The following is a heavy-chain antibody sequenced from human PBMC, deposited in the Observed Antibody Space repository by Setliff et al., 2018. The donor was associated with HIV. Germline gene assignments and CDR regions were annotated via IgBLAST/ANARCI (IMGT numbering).Heavy chain of an antibody. V-gene: IGHV1-69*05. CDR2: IIPVFGTT. J-gene: IGHJ4*02. CDR3: ARGKTWLRFLDY. CDR1: GGTFSSYA. D-gene: IGHD5-12*01. Sequence: SVKVSCKASGGTFSSYAISWVRQAPGQGLDWMGGIIPVFGTTNYAQKFQGRVTITTDTSTSTAYMELRSLKSDDTAVYYCARGKTWLRFLDYWGQGTLVTVSS.